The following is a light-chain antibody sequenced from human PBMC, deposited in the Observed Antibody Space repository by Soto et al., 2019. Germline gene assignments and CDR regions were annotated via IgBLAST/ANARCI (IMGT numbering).Light chain of an antibody. Sequence: EIVLTQSPGTLSLSPGERATLSCRASQSVRRFLAWYQQKPGQAPRLLIYDASTRATGISARFSGSGSGTDFTLTISSLELEDFAVYYCQQRSNWPVTFGQGTKVDIK. CDR1: QSVRRF. CDR2: DAS. J-gene: IGKJ1*01. V-gene: IGKV3-11*01. CDR3: QQRSNWPVT.